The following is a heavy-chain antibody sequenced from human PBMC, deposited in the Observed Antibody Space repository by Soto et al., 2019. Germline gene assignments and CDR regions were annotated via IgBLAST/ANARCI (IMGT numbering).Heavy chain of an antibody. CDR3: ARDLETTVAAFDF. CDR1: GFRFSTYT. V-gene: IGHV3-21*01. J-gene: IGHJ4*02. D-gene: IGHD6-13*01. Sequence: GWSLRLSCAASGFRFSTYTMNWVRQAPGKRLEWVSSISGTGGSINYADSVKGRFTISRDNAKSSLYLQMNSLRVEDTAVYYCARDLETTVAAFDFWGLGTLVTVSS. CDR2: ISGTGGSI.